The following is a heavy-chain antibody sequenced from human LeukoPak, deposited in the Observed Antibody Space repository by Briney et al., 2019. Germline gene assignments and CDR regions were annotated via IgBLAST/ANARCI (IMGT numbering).Heavy chain of an antibody. V-gene: IGHV3-48*03. D-gene: IGHD2-8*01. J-gene: IGHJ4*02. CDR3: ARSRTYPFDY. CDR1: GFTFSSYE. CDR2: ISVSGSTI. Sequence: PSGGSLRLSCAASGFTFSSYEMNWVRQAPGKGLEWVSYISVSGSTIYYADSVKGRFTISRDNAKNSLFLQMNSLRAEDTAVYYCARSRTYPFDYWGQGTLVTVPS.